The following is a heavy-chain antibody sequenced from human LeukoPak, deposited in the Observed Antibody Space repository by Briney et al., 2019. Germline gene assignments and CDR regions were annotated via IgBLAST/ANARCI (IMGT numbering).Heavy chain of an antibody. Sequence: SETLSLTCTVSGYSISSGYYWGWIRQPPGKGLEWIGSIYHSGSTYYNPSLKSRVTISVDRSKNQFSLKLSSVTAADTAVYYCARESPSVDAFDIWGQGTMVTVSS. CDR1: GYSISSGYY. CDR3: ARESPSVDAFDI. J-gene: IGHJ3*02. V-gene: IGHV4-38-2*02. CDR2: IYHSGST.